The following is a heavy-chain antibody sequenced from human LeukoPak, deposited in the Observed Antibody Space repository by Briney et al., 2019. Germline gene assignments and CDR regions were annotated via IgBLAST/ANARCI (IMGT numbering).Heavy chain of an antibody. CDR2: IYYSGST. V-gene: IGHV4-59*01. J-gene: IGHJ6*03. D-gene: IGHD6-13*01. CDR1: GGSISSYY. CDR3: ARTTEAHSWRTRYYDYYMDV. Sequence: SETLSLTCTVSGGSISSYYWSWIRQPPGKGLEWIGYIYYSGSTNYNPSLKSRLTISVDTSKNQFSLKLNSVTAADTAVYYCARTTEAHSWRTRYYDYYMDVWGKGTTVAVSS.